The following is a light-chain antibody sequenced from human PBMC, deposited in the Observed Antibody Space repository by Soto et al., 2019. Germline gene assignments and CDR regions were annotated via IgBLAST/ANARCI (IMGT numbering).Light chain of an antibody. CDR2: DAS. Sequence: EIVLTQSPATLSLSPGERATLSCRASQSVSSYLAWYQQKPGQAPRLLIYDASNRATGIPARFSGSGSGTDFTLTISSLAPEDFAVYYCQHRSNWPITVGRGIKVYIK. J-gene: IGKJ3*01. V-gene: IGKV3-11*01. CDR3: QHRSNWPIT. CDR1: QSVSSY.